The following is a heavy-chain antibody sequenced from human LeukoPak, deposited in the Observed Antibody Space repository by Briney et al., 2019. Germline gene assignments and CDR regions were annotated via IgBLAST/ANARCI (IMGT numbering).Heavy chain of an antibody. V-gene: IGHV3-23*01. D-gene: IGHD2-21*01. CDR3: AKRAGGDGYNFGSYYFDY. Sequence: PGGSLRLSCAASGFTFSSYAMGWVRQAPGKGLEWVSAISGSGGSTYYADSVKGRFTISRDNSKNTLYLQMNSLRAEDTAVYYCAKRAGGDGYNFGSYYFDYWGQGTLVTVSS. CDR1: GFTFSSYA. J-gene: IGHJ4*02. CDR2: ISGSGGST.